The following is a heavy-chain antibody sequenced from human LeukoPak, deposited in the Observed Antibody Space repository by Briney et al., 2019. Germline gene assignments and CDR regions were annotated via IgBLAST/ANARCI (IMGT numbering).Heavy chain of an antibody. CDR1: GYTFTGYY. Sequence: ASVKVSCKASGYTFTGYYMHWVRQAPGQGLEWMGWINPNSGGTNYAQKFQGRVTMTRDTSIRTAYMELSRLRSDDTAVYYCARDTQYYYDSSGEVFDPWGQGTLVTVSS. CDR2: INPNSGGT. V-gene: IGHV1-2*02. D-gene: IGHD3-22*01. CDR3: ARDTQYYYDSSGEVFDP. J-gene: IGHJ5*02.